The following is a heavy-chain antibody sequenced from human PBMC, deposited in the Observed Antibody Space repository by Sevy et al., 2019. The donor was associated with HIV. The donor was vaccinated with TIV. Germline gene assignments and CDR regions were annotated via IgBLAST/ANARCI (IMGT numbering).Heavy chain of an antibody. CDR1: GGSISSSTYY. Sequence: SETLSLTCSVSGGSISSSTYYWGWIRQPPGRGLEWIGSVYFTGSTYYNPSLKSRVTISVDTSKNEFSLKVNSVTAADTAVYYCARLGGLRFFDWSSLNYFDYWGQGILVTVSS. D-gene: IGHD3-9*01. CDR2: VYFTGST. CDR3: ARLGGLRFFDWSSLNYFDY. J-gene: IGHJ4*02. V-gene: IGHV4-39*01.